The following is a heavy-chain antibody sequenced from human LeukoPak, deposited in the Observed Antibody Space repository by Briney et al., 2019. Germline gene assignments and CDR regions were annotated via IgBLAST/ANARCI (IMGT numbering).Heavy chain of an antibody. Sequence: ASVKVSCKVSGYTLTELSMHWVRQAPGKGLEWMGGFDPEDGETIYAQKFQGRVTMTEDTSTDTAYMELSSLRSEDTAVYYCATATPSAYYYDSSGYYPFDIWGQGTMVTVSS. CDR1: GYTLTELS. CDR3: ATATPSAYYYDSSGYYPFDI. J-gene: IGHJ3*02. D-gene: IGHD3-22*01. CDR2: FDPEDGET. V-gene: IGHV1-24*01.